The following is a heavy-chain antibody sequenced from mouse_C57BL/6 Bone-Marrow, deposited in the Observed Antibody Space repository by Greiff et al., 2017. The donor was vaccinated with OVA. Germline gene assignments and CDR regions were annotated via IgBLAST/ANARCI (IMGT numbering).Heavy chain of an antibody. Sequence: VQLQQPGAELVKPGASVKMSCKASGYTFTSYWITWVKQRPGQGLEWIGDIYPGSGSTNYNEKFTSKATLTVDTSSSTAYMQLSSLTSEDSAVYYCARETPDYGSSYWYFDVWGTGTTVTVSS. CDR3: ARETPDYGSSYWYFDV. D-gene: IGHD1-1*01. V-gene: IGHV1-55*01. J-gene: IGHJ1*03. CDR1: GYTFTSYW. CDR2: IYPGSGST.